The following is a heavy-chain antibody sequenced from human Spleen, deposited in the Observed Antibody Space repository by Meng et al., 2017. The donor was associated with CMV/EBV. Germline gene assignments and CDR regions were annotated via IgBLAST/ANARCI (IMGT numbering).Heavy chain of an antibody. CDR3: AATRNELRFLEWLRGYQFDY. CDR2: INHSGST. CDR1: GGPFRGYY. Sequence: GSLRLSCAVYGGPFRGYYWSWIRQLPGKGLEWIGEINHSGSTNYNPSLKSRVTISVDTSKNQFSLKLNSVTAADTAVYYCAATRNELRFLEWLRGYQFDYWGQGTLVTVSS. J-gene: IGHJ4*02. D-gene: IGHD3-3*01. V-gene: IGHV4-34*01.